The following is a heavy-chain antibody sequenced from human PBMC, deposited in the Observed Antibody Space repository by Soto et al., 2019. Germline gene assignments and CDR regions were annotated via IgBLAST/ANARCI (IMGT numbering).Heavy chain of an antibody. J-gene: IGHJ3*02. V-gene: IGHV3-33*01. CDR2: IWYDGSNK. Sequence: GGSLRLSCAASGFTFSSYGMHWVRQAPGKGLEWVAVIWYDGSNKYYADSVKGRFTISRDNSKNTLYLQMNSLRAEDTAVYYCARPSRYYYDSRIFPDAFDIWGQGTMVTVSS. D-gene: IGHD3-22*01. CDR3: ARPSRYYYDSRIFPDAFDI. CDR1: GFTFSSYG.